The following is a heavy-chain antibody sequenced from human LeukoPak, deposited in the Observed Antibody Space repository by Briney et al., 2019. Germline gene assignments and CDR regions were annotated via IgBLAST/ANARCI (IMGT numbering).Heavy chain of an antibody. D-gene: IGHD2-2*01. CDR3: AGGRTDIVVVPATLRNYYFDY. J-gene: IGHJ4*02. CDR2: IMPMFGKT. Sequence: SMKVSCKASGGTFSSYDISWVRQAPGQGLEWMGGIMPMFGKTNYAQKFQGRVTTTADKATSTAYMELSSLRSEDTAVYYCAGGRTDIVVVPATLRNYYFDYWGQGTLVTVSS. V-gene: IGHV1-69*06. CDR1: GGTFSSYD.